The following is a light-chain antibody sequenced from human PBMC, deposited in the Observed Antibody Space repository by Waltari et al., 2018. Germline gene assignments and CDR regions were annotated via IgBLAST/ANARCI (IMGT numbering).Light chain of an antibody. V-gene: IGLV1-40*01. CDR3: QSYDSGLNGLF. CDR2: DDS. Sequence: QSVLTQPPSVSGASGQGVTISCTGSSSTIGSPYNVHWYQQVPGRAPKLLIYDDSHRPSGVPDRFSGSKSGTSASLAITGLQAEDEAEYFCQSYDSGLNGLFFGGGTKVTVL. CDR1: SSTIGSPYN. J-gene: IGLJ2*01.